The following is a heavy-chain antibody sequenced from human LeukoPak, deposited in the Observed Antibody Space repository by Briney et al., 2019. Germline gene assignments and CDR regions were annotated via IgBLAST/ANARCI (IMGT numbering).Heavy chain of an antibody. CDR3: ASRAVAGTSYYYYYYMDV. J-gene: IGHJ6*03. D-gene: IGHD6-19*01. Sequence: GASVKASCKASGYTFTSYDINWVRQATGQGLEWMGWMNPNSGNTGYAQKFQGRVTMTRNTSISTAYMELSSLRSEDTAVYYCASRAVAGTSYYYYYYMDVWGKGTTVTVSS. CDR2: MNPNSGNT. CDR1: GYTFTSYD. V-gene: IGHV1-8*01.